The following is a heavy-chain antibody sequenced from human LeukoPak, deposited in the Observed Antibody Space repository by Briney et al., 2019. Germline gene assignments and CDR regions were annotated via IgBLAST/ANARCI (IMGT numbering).Heavy chain of an antibody. V-gene: IGHV1-69*05. D-gene: IGHD6-19*01. CDR3: AREGSSSGPS. CDR2: IFPIFGTA. J-gene: IGHJ4*02. CDR1: GGTFSSYA. Sequence: ASVKVSCKASGGTFSSYAISWVRQAPGQGLEWMGGIFPIFGTANYAQKFQGRVTITTDESTSTAYMELSSLRSEDTAVYYCAREGSSSGPSWGQGTLVTVSS.